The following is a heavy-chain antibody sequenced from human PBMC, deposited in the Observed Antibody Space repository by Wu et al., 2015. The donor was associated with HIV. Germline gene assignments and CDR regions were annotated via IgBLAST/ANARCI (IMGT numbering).Heavy chain of an antibody. CDR2: IVIGTSDT. CDR1: GFTFVSSI. Sequence: QAQLVQSGPEVKKPGTSVKVSCKVSGFTFVSSIMQWVRQARGQPLEWIGWIVIGTSDTNYAQKFQERVTITRDLSTSTVYIELSSLRSEDTAVYYCAAAPHLIGHFDYTMDVWGPGTTVTVSS. CDR3: AAAPHLIGHFDYTMDV. D-gene: IGHD2-2*02. J-gene: IGHJ6*02. V-gene: IGHV1-58*02.